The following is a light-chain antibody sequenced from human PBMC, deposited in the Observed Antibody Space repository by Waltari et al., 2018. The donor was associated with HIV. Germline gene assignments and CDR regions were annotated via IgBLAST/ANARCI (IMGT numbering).Light chain of an antibody. J-gene: IGKJ1*01. Sequence: DVAMTQSPLSLPVTLGPPASLSCRSRQSLVYRDGYTYLDWIQQRPGRSPRRLIYEVSKRDSGVPDRFSGSGAGTNFTLKISRVEAEDVGVYYCMQGTHWPRTFGQGTKVEIK. CDR3: MQGTHWPRT. CDR2: EVS. CDR1: QSLVYRDGYTY. V-gene: IGKV2-30*01.